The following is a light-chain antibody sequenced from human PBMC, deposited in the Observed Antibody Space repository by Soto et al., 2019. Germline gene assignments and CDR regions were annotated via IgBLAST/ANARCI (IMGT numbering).Light chain of an antibody. V-gene: IGKV1-27*01. J-gene: IGKJ1*01. CDR2: ATS. CDR1: QGIGYS. Sequence: DIQMTQSPSSLSASVGDRVTITCRASQGIGYSLAWYQQKPGRVPKLLIYATSALQSGVPSRFSGGGSGTDFTLTIDSLQPEDIATYYCQKYDRVPGTFGQGTKV. CDR3: QKYDRVPGT.